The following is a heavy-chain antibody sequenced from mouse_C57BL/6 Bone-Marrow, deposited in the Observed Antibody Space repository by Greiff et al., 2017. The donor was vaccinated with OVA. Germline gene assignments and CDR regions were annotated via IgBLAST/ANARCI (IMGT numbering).Heavy chain of an antibody. V-gene: IGHV3-6*01. Sequence: ESGPGLVKPSQSLSLTCSVTGYSITSGYYWNWIRQFPGNKLEWMGYISYDGSNNYNPSLKNRISITRDTSKNQFVLKLNSGTTEDTATDYCARECYGSSYGAMDNWGQGTSVTVSS. J-gene: IGHJ4*01. CDR1: GYSITSGYY. D-gene: IGHD1-1*01. CDR2: ISYDGSN. CDR3: ARECYGSSYGAMDN.